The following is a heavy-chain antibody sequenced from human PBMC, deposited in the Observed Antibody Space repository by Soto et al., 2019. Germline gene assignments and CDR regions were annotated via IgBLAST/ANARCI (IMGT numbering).Heavy chain of an antibody. CDR1: GGSISSGGYY. D-gene: IGHD2-21*02. V-gene: IGHV4-31*03. CDR3: ASCLAYCGGDSYSYWYFDL. CDR2: IYYSGST. Sequence: SETLSLTCTVSGGSISSGGYYWSWIRQHPGKGLEWIGYIYYSGSTYYNPSLKSRVTISVDTSKNQFSLKLSSVTAADTAVYYCASCLAYCGGDSYSYWYFDLWGRGTLVTVSS. J-gene: IGHJ2*01.